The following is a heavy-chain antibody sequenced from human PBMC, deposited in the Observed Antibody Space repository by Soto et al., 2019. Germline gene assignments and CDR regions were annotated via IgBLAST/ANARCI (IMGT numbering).Heavy chain of an antibody. CDR3: ARQWLDSYYFDY. V-gene: IGHV1-3*03. J-gene: IGHJ4*02. CDR1: GYTFTGYA. CDR2: INAGNGNT. D-gene: IGHD6-19*01. Sequence: ASVKVSCKASGYTFTGYAMHWVRQAPGQRLEWMGWINAGNGNTKYSQKFQGRVTITRDTSASTAYMELSSLGAEDMAVYYCARQWLDSYYFDYWGQGTLVTVSS.